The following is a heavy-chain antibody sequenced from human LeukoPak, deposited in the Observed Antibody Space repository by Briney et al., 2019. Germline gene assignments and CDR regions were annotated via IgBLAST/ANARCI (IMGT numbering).Heavy chain of an antibody. V-gene: IGHV4-59*08. J-gene: IGHJ3*02. CDR1: VGSIISYY. CDR2: SYYIGST. CDR3: ARGGSSYRFAI. D-gene: IGHD6-13*01. Sequence: SETLSLTFTFSVGSIISYYWSWIRQPPWKALEWMGYSYYIGSTSYNSSLTSRVTISVDTFKNQLSLKLTSVTAADTAVYYCARGGSSYRFAIWGQGTLVPVSS.